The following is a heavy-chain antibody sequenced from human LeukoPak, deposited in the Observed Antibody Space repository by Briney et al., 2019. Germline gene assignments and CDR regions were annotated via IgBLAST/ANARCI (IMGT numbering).Heavy chain of an antibody. CDR3: ARDRGFGELLFYYYYGMDV. CDR2: IIPILGIA. J-gene: IGHJ6*02. D-gene: IGHD3-10*01. Sequence: ASVTVSCKASGGTFSSYAISWVRQAPGQGLEWMGRIIPILGIANYAQKFQGRVTITADKSTSTAYMELSSLRSEDTAVYYCARDRGFGELLFYYYYGMDVWGQGTTVTVSS. V-gene: IGHV1-69*04. CDR1: GGTFSSYA.